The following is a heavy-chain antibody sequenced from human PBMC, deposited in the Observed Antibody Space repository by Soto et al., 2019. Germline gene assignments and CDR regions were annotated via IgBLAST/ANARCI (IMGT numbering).Heavy chain of an antibody. J-gene: IGHJ4*02. CDR2: IYYSGST. Sequence: SETQSLTSTVSGGSISSSSCYWGWIRQPPGKGLEWIGSIYYSGSTYYNPSLKSRVTISVDTSKNQFSLKLSSVTAADTAVYYCARLRWSGPDNFFDYWGQGTQVTVSS. D-gene: IGHD6-13*01. CDR1: GGSISSSSCY. V-gene: IGHV4-39*01. CDR3: ARLRWSGPDNFFDY.